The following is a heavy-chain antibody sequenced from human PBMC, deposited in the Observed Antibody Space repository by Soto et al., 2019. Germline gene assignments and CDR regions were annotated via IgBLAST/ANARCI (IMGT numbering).Heavy chain of an antibody. J-gene: IGHJ6*02. Sequence: QVQLQESGPGLVKPSGTLSLTCAVSGGSITSSNWWSWVRQTPGKGLEWIGEIYHSGNTNYNPSLRSRVTIXXDXSXXQFSLKLSSVTAADTAVYSCATDSLRMYNYYGLGVWGQGTTVIVSS. CDR2: IYHSGNT. V-gene: IGHV4-4*02. D-gene: IGHD2-2*01. CDR1: GGSITSSNW. CDR3: ATDSLRMYNYYGLGV.